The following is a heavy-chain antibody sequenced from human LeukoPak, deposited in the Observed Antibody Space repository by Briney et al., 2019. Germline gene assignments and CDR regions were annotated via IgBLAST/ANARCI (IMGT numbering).Heavy chain of an antibody. CDR1: GGTFSSYA. CDR2: IIPIFGTA. V-gene: IGHV1-69*13. CDR3: AKEGTGYYRTIDY. J-gene: IGHJ4*02. Sequence: SVKVSCKASGGTFSSYAISWVRQAPGQGLEWMGGIIPIFGTANYAQKFQGRVTITADESTSTAYMELSSLRSEDTAVYYCAKEGTGYYRTIDYWGQGTLVTVSS. D-gene: IGHD3/OR15-3a*01.